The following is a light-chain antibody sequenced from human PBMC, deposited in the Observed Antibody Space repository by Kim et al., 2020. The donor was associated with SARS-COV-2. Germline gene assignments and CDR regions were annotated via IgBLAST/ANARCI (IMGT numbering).Light chain of an antibody. V-gene: IGKV3-20*01. J-gene: IGKJ1*01. CDR1: QSVSSSY. CDR3: QQYYGPWT. CDR2: GAS. Sequence: EIVLTQSPGTLSLSPGERASLSCRASQSVSSSYLAWYQQKPGQAPRLLIHGASNRATGTPDRFSGSASATDFTLTISRLEPEDFGVYYCQQYYGPWTFGQGTKVDIK.